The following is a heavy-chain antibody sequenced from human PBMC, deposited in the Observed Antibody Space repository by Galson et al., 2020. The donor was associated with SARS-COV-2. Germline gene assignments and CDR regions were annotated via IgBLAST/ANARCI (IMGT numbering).Heavy chain of an antibody. CDR3: AKAGSYDYYYYMGA. D-gene: IGHD1-26*01. CDR1: GFTFSSYG. Sequence: GGSLRLSCAASGFTFSSYGMHWVRQAPGKGLEWVAVISYDGSNKYYADSVKGRFTISRDNSKNTLYLQMNSMRAEDTAVYYCAKAGSYDYYYYMGAWGKGTTF. J-gene: IGHJ6*03. V-gene: IGHV3-30*18. CDR2: ISYDGSNK.